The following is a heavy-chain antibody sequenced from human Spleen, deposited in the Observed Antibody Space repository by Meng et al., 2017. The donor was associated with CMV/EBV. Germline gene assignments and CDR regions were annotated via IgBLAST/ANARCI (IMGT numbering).Heavy chain of an antibody. CDR2: INSDGSST. D-gene: IGHD3-3*01. CDR1: GFTFSSYW. Sequence: GSLRLSCAASGFTFSSYWMHWVRQAPGKGLVWVSRINSDGSSTSYADSVKGRFTISRDNAKNTLYLQMNSLRAEDTAVYYCAREYYDFWSGNAYYYYGMDVWGQGTTVTVSS. J-gene: IGHJ6*02. CDR3: AREYYDFWSGNAYYYYGMDV. V-gene: IGHV3-74*01.